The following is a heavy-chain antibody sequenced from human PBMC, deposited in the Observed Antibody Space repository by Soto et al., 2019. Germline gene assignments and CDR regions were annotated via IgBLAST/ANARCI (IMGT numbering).Heavy chain of an antibody. CDR1: GGTFSSYA. V-gene: IGHV1-69*13. D-gene: IGHD3-10*01. J-gene: IGHJ5*02. CDR2: IIPIFGTA. CDR3: ARGVTMVRGVWNWFDP. Sequence: SVKVSCKASGGTFSSYAISWVRQAPGQGLEWMGGIIPIFGTANYAQKFQGRVTITADESTSTAYMELGSLRSEDTAVYYCARGVTMVRGVWNWFDPWGQGTLVTVSS.